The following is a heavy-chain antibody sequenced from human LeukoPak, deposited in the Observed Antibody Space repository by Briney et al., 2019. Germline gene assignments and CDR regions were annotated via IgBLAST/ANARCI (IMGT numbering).Heavy chain of an antibody. Sequence: GGSLRLSCAASGFTFSSYGMHWVRQAPGKGLEWVAVISYDGSNKYYADSVKGRFTISRDNSKNTLYLQMNSLRSEDTAVYYCASIRMGATDHDYWGQGTLVTVSS. CDR3: ASIRMGATDHDY. D-gene: IGHD1-26*01. CDR1: GFTFSSYG. CDR2: ISYDGSNK. J-gene: IGHJ4*02. V-gene: IGHV3-30*03.